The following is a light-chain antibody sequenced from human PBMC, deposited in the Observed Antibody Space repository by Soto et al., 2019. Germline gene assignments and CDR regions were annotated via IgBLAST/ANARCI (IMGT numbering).Light chain of an antibody. CDR1: NIGSKS. CDR2: YDS. Sequence: YELTQPPSVSVAPGKTARITCGGNNIGSKSVHWYQQKPGQAPVLVIYYDSDRPSGIPERFSGSNSRNTATLTISRVEDGDEADYYCQVWDSSSDPYVFGTVNKVTVL. V-gene: IGLV3-21*04. J-gene: IGLJ1*01. CDR3: QVWDSSSDPYV.